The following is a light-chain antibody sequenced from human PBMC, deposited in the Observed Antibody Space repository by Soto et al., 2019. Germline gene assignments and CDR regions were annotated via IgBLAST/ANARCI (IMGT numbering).Light chain of an antibody. CDR3: QQEKSYSYT. Sequence: DIQMTQSPSTLSASVGDRVTITCRASQSISSWLAWYQQKAGKAPKLLIYDASSLESGVPSRFSGSGSGTEFTLAISSLEADDFATYYCQQEKSYSYTFGQGTKLEIK. CDR1: QSISSW. V-gene: IGKV1-5*01. J-gene: IGKJ2*01. CDR2: DAS.